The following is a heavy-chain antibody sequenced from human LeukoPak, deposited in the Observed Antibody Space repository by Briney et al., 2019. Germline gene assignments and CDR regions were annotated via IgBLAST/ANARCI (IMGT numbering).Heavy chain of an antibody. CDR3: ARDFWSGYSCDY. D-gene: IGHD3-3*01. V-gene: IGHV3-21*01. CDR1: GFTFNGYS. CDR2: ISTSSSYI. J-gene: IGHJ4*02. Sequence: GGSLRLSCTASGFTFNGYSMNWVRQAPGKGLEWVSSISTSSSYIYYADSVKGRFTISRDNAKNSLYLQMNSLRGEDTAVYYCARDFWSGYSCDYWGQGTLVTVSS.